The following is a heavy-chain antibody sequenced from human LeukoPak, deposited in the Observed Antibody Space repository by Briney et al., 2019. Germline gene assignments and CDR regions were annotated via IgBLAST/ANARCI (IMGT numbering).Heavy chain of an antibody. D-gene: IGHD3-9*01. CDR1: GYTFTSYG. V-gene: IGHV1-8*01. CDR2: MNPNSGNT. CDR3: ARLRYFDRSYGMDV. J-gene: IGHJ6*02. Sequence: ASVKVSCKASGYTFTSYGINWVRQATGQGLEWMGWMNPNSGNTGYAQKFQGRVTMTRNTSISTAYMELSSLRSEDTAVYYCARLRYFDRSYGMDVWGQGTTVIVSS.